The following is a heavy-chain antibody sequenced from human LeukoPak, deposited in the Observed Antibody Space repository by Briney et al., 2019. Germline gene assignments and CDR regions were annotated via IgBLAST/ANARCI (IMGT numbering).Heavy chain of an antibody. J-gene: IGHJ3*02. D-gene: IGHD3-16*01. Sequence: ASVKVSCKASGGTFSSYAISWVRQAPGQGLEWMGRIIPILGIANYAQKFQGRVTITADKSTSTAYMELSSLRSEDTAVYYCARGGSWDAFDIWGQGTMVTVSP. V-gene: IGHV1-69*04. CDR2: IIPILGIA. CDR3: ARGGSWDAFDI. CDR1: GGTFSSYA.